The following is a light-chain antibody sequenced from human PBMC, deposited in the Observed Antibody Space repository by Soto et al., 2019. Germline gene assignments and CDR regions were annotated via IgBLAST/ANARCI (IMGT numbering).Light chain of an antibody. V-gene: IGKV1-5*03. CDR3: QQYSAYPLT. CDR2: WAS. Sequence: DIPLTQSPSILSASVGDRVTITCRASENIYGYLAWYQQKPGEAPKLLIYWASTLVSGVPSRFTGGESGTEFTLPISDLQPDDFATYFCQQYSAYPLTFGGVTKVDVK. CDR1: ENIYGY. J-gene: IGKJ4*01.